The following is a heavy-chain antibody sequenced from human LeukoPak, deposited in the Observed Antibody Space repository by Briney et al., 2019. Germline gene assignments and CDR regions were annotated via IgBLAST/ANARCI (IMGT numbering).Heavy chain of an antibody. CDR3: ARAQRGIAARRNYYYYYMDV. D-gene: IGHD6-6*01. CDR2: MNPNSGNT. CDR1: GYTFTSYD. V-gene: IGHV1-8*01. Sequence: ASVKVSCKASGYTFTSYDINRVRQATGQGLEWMGWMNPNSGNTGYAQKFQGRVTMTRNTSISTAYMELSSLRSEDTAVYYCARAQRGIAARRNYYYYYMDVWGKGTTVTVSS. J-gene: IGHJ6*03.